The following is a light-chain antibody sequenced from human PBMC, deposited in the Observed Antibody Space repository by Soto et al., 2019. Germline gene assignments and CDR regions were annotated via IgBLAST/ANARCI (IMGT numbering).Light chain of an antibody. CDR2: LNSDGSH. V-gene: IGLV4-69*01. CDR3: QTWGTGPVV. Sequence: QPVLTQSPSASASLGASVKLTCTLSSGHSNYAIAWHQQQPEKGPRYLMKLNSDGSHSKGDGIPDRFSGSSSGAERYLTISRLQSEDEADYYCQTWGTGPVVFGGGTQLTVL. CDR1: SGHSNYA. J-gene: IGLJ2*01.